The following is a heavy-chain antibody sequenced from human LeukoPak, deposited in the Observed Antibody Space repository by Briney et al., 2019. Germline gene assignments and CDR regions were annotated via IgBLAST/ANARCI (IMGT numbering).Heavy chain of an antibody. D-gene: IGHD2-15*01. Sequence: SETLSLTCTVSGGFISSSSYYWGWIRQPPGKGLEWIGSIYYSGSTYYHPSLKSRVTISVDPSNNQFSLKLSSVTAADTAVYYCARGEGYCSGGSCYSEYYYGMDVGGQGTTVSVSS. CDR3: ARGEGYCSGGSCYSEYYYGMDV. V-gene: IGHV4-39*01. CDR2: IYYSGST. CDR1: GGFISSSSYY. J-gene: IGHJ6*02.